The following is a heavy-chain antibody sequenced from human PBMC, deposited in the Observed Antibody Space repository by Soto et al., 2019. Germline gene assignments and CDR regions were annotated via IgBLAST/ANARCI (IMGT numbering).Heavy chain of an antibody. D-gene: IGHD2-15*01. V-gene: IGHV4-39*01. CDR2: IYYSGST. J-gene: IGHJ3*02. CDR1: GGSISSSSYY. CDR3: ASHMGRYCSGGSCYVPRSQYAFDI. Sequence: QLQLQESGPGLVKPSETLSLTCTVSGGSISSSSYYWGWIRQPPGKGREWIGSIYYSGSTYYNPSLKRRVITYVDTSKNQFSLKLSSVSAADTAVYYCASHMGRYCSGGSCYVPRSQYAFDIWGQGTMVTVSS.